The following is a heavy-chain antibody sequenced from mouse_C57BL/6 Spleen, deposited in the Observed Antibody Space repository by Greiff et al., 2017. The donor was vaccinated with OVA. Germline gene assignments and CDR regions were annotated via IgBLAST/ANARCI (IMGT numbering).Heavy chain of an antibody. Sequence: EVQLQQSGPELVKPGASVKIPCKASGYTFTDYNMDWVKQSHGKSLEWIGDINPNNGGTSYNQKFKGKATLTVDKSSSTAYMELRSLTSEDSAVYYCARSGLFDYWGQGTTLTVSS. CDR3: ARSGLFDY. CDR1: GYTFTDYN. CDR2: INPNNGGT. V-gene: IGHV1-18*01. J-gene: IGHJ2*01.